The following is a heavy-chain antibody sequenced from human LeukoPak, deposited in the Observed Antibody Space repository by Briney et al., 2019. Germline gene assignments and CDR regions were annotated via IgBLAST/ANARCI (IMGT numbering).Heavy chain of an antibody. CDR1: GYTFTGYY. CDR2: INPNSGGT. Sequence: ASVKVFCKASGYTFTGYYMHWVRQAPGQGLEWMGWINPNSGGTNYAQKFQGRVTMTRDTSISTAYMELSRLRSDDTAVYYCACLVGATRIFDYWGQGTLVTVSS. V-gene: IGHV1-2*02. CDR3: ACLVGATRIFDY. D-gene: IGHD1-26*01. J-gene: IGHJ4*02.